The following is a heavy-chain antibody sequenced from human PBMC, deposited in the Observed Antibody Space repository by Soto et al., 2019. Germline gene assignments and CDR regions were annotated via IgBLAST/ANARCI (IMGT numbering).Heavy chain of an antibody. CDR3: DREHYGNPAGFDA. CDR2: MNPNSGNT. CDR1: GYTFPSYD. D-gene: IGHD3-10*01. V-gene: IGHV1-8*01. J-gene: IGHJ5*02. Sequence: QVQLVQSGAEVKKPGASVKVSCKASGYTFPSYDINWVRQATGQGLEWMGWMNPNSGNTGYAQKFQGRVTMTRNTSISTGYMELSSVRSEDTAVYFCDREHYGNPAGFDAWGQGTLVPVS.